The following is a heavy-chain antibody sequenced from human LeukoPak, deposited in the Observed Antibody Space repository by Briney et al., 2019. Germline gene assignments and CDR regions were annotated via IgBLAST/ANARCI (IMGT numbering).Heavy chain of an antibody. CDR3: AREKRDSVQYLPFFDY. V-gene: IGHV3-48*04. D-gene: IGHD4-11*01. J-gene: IGHJ4*02. CDR1: GFTFSSFG. CDR2: ISTSSLNTI. Sequence: PGGSLRLSCAASGFTFSSFGMNWVRQAPGKGLEWISYISTSSLNTIHYADSVKGRFTISRDNAKNSLFLQMNSLRAEDTAVYYCAREKRDSVQYLPFFDYWGQGTLVTVSS.